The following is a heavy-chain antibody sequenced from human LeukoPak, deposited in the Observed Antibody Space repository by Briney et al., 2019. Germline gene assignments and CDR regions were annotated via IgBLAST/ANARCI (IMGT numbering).Heavy chain of an antibody. CDR2: INHSGST. V-gene: IGHV4-34*01. CDR3: ARHQGGGDSHDAFDI. J-gene: IGHJ3*02. Sequence: PSETLSLTCAVYGGSFSGYYWSWIRQPPGKGLEWIGEINHSGSTNYNPSLKSRVTISVDTSKNQFSLKLSSVTAADTAVYYCARHQGGGDSHDAFDIWGQGTMVTVSS. D-gene: IGHD2-21*02. CDR1: GGSFSGYY.